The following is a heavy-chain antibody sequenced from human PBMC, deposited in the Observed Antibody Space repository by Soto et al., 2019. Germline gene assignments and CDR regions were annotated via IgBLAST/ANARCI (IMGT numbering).Heavy chain of an antibody. CDR1: GGSISSGGYY. J-gene: IGHJ4*02. D-gene: IGHD3-22*01. V-gene: IGHV4-31*03. CDR2: IYYSGST. CDR3: ARDRGYDSSLGLYS. Sequence: QVQLQESGPGLVKPSQTLSLTCTVSGGSISSGGYYWSWIRQHPGKGLEWIGYIYYSGSTYYNPSLKSRLTISVDTTKKQFSLKLSSVTAADTAVYYCARDRGYDSSLGLYSWGQGTLVTVSS.